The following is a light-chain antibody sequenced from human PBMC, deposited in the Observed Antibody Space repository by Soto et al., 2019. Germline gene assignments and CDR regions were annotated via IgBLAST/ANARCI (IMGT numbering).Light chain of an antibody. CDR1: SSDVGGYNY. J-gene: IGLJ2*01. V-gene: IGLV2-14*01. CDR3: SSYTSSSTLV. CDR2: EVS. Sequence: QSALTQPASVSGSPGQSITISCTGTSSDVGGYNYVSWYQQHPGKAPKLMIYEVSNRPSGVSNCFSGSKSGNTASLTISGLQAEVEADYYCSSYTSSSTLVFGGWTKGPS.